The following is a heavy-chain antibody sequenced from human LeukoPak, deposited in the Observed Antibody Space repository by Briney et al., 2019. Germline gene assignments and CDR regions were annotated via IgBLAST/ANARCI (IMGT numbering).Heavy chain of an antibody. J-gene: IGHJ4*02. CDR1: GYTFTSYG. Sequence: APVKVSCTASGYTFTSYGISWVRPAPGQGLEWMGWISAYNGNTNYAQKLQGRVTMTTDTSASTAYMELRSPRSDDTAVYYCARVWLRFTDYWGQGTLVTVSS. CDR3: ARVWLRFTDY. CDR2: ISAYNGNT. V-gene: IGHV1-18*01. D-gene: IGHD5-12*01.